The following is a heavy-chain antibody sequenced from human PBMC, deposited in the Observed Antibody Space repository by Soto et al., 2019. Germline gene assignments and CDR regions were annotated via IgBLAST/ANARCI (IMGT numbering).Heavy chain of an antibody. CDR1: GFTLSDFA. J-gene: IGHJ6*02. CDR3: ARAMPGMDV. Sequence: QVQLVESGGGVVQPGRSLRLSCAGSGFTLSDFAMHWVRQAPGKGLEWVALISNDGGYQHYGDSVRGRFTISRDNSKHMLYLQMTSLRVEDKAVYYCARAMPGMDVWGQGTTVTVSS. V-gene: IGHV3-30-3*01. CDR2: ISNDGGYQ. D-gene: IGHD2-2*01.